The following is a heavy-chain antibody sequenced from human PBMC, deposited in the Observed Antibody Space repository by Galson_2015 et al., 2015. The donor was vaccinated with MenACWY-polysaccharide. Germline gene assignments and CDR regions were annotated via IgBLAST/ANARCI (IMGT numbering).Heavy chain of an antibody. J-gene: IGHJ5*02. Sequence: SVKVSCKASGYTFTDYYTHWVRQAPGQGLEWMGWINPKSGDTKYAQKFQGRVTMTRDTSISTAYIELSRLRSDDTAMYYCARDLVGAGDWYDPWGQGTLVTVSS. CDR3: ARDLVGAGDWYDP. V-gene: IGHV1-2*02. CDR2: INPKSGDT. CDR1: GYTFTDYY. D-gene: IGHD3-16*01.